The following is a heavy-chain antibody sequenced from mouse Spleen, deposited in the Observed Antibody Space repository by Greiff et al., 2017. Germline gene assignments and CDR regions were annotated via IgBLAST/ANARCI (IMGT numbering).Heavy chain of an antibody. CDR2: INPSSGYT. CDR1: GYTFTSYT. D-gene: IGHD1-1*01. Sequence: VQGVESGAELARPGASVKMSCKASGYTFTSYTMHWVKQRPGQGLEWIGYINPSSGYTKYNQKFKDKATLTADKSSSTAYMQLSSLTSEDSAVYYCTPYYYGEGFAYWGQGTLVTVSA. J-gene: IGHJ3*01. CDR3: TPYYYGEGFAY. V-gene: IGHV1-4*01.